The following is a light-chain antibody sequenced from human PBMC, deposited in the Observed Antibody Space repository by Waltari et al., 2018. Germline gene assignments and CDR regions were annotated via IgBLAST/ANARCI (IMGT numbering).Light chain of an antibody. V-gene: IGLV2-14*03. J-gene: IGLJ2*01. CDR1: TSDIGYYDY. CDR2: GVN. Sequence: QSALTQPASVSGSPGQSMTISCTGTTSDIGYYDYVSWYQQHPGGAPKLLIYGVNKRYSGAFTRFSGSKSGNTASLTISDLQAADEADYYCGSYTRSKTLVFGGGTKLTVL. CDR3: GSYTRSKTLV.